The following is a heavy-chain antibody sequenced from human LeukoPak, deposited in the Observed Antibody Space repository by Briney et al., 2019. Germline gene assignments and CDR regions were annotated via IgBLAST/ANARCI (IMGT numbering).Heavy chain of an antibody. CDR1: GGSISSSSYY. J-gene: IGHJ5*02. CDR2: IYYSGST. Sequence: SETLSLTCTVSGGSISSSSYYWGWIRQPPGKGLEWIGSIYYSGSTYYNPSLKSRVTISVDTSKNQFSLKLSSVTAADTAVYYFARRAGSGWYEAWFDPWGQGTLVTVSS. D-gene: IGHD6-19*01. V-gene: IGHV4-39*01. CDR3: ARRAGSGWYEAWFDP.